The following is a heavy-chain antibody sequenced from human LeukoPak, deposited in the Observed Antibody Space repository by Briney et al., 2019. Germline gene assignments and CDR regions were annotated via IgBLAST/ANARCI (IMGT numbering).Heavy chain of an antibody. D-gene: IGHD1-26*01. CDR3: ARGGGVVGATTWNY. Sequence: SETLSLTCTVSGVSVNYYYWSWIRQPPGKGLEWFGYIYYSGSTDYNPSLKSRVTVSVDTSKNQFSLKLSSVTAADTAVYYCARGGGVVGATTWNYWGQGTLVTVSS. V-gene: IGHV4-59*02. J-gene: IGHJ4*02. CDR1: GVSVNYYY. CDR2: IYYSGST.